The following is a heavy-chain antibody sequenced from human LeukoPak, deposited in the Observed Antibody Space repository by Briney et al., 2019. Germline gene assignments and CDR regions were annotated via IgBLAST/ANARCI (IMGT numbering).Heavy chain of an antibody. D-gene: IGHD1-1*01. V-gene: IGHV4-4*07. J-gene: IGHJ5*02. CDR2: IYTSGST. CDR3: ARDPGAGGLNP. CDR1: GGSFSSYY. Sequence: SETLSLTCTVSGGSFSSYYWSWIRQPAGKGLEWIGRIYTSGSTDYNPSLGSRLTMSVDTSKNQFSLRLSSVTAADTAVYYCARDPGAGGLNPWGQGTLVTVSS.